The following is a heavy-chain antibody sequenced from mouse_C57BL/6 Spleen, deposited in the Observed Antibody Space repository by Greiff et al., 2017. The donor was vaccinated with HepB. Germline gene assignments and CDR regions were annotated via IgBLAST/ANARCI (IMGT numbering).Heavy chain of an antibody. D-gene: IGHD1-1*01. CDR1: GFNIKDYY. CDR3: TRTTVVARVYFDY. V-gene: IGHV14-1*01. Sequence: VQLKESGAELVRPGASVKLSCTASGFNIKDYYMHWVKQRPEQGLEWIGRIDPEDGDTEYAPKFQGKATMTADPSSNTAYLQLSSLTSEDTAVYYCTRTTVVARVYFDYWGQGTTLTVSS. CDR2: IDPEDGDT. J-gene: IGHJ2*01.